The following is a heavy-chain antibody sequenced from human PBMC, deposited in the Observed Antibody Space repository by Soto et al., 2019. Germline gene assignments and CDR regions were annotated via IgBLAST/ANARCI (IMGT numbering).Heavy chain of an antibody. J-gene: IGHJ4*02. D-gene: IGHD1-1*01. CDR3: ASFKVNDRELDY. Sequence: QLQLQESGSGLVKPSQTLSLTCAVSGGSVSSGGYSWSWIRQPPGKGLEWIGYIYHSGRSYYNPSLKSRVTISVDRSKNQFSLKLSSVTAADTAMYYCASFKVNDRELDYWGQGNLVTVSS. CDR2: IYHSGRS. V-gene: IGHV4-30-2*01. CDR1: GGSVSSGGYS.